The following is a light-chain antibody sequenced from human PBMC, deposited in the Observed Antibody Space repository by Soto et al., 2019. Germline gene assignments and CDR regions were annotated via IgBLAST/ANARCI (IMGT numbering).Light chain of an antibody. Sequence: EVVLTQSPGTLSLSPGERATLSCRASQSVSSSYLAWYQQKPGQAPRLLIYGASSRATGIPDRFSGSGSGTEFTLTISSLQSEDFVVYSCQQYNHWPTFGQGTKVDIK. J-gene: IGKJ1*01. CDR3: QQYNHWPT. V-gene: IGKV3-20*01. CDR2: GAS. CDR1: QSVSSSY.